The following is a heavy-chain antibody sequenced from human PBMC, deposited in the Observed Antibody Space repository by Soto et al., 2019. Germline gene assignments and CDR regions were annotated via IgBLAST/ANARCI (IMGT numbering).Heavy chain of an antibody. CDR3: ARVVGRQLVYFDY. V-gene: IGHV3-74*01. CDR2: INSDGSST. D-gene: IGHD6-6*01. CDR1: GFTFSSYW. Sequence: EVQLVESGGGLVQPGGSLRLSCAASGFTFSSYWMHWVRQAPGKGRVWVSRINSDGSSTSYADSVKGRFTISRDNAKNTLYLQMNSLRSEYTAVYYCARVVGRQLVYFDYWGQGTLVTVSS. J-gene: IGHJ4*02.